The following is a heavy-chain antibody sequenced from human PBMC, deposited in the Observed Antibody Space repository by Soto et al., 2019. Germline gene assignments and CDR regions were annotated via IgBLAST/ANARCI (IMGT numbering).Heavy chain of an antibody. Sequence: GGSLRLSCVASGFSFNPYVMAWVRQAPGKGLEWVSAINSNTAITFYPDSMRGRFTISRDNSKNTLYLQINSLRAEDSAVYFCAKRGTYYFDYWGQGALVTVSS. CDR3: AKRGTYYFDY. CDR1: GFSFNPYV. D-gene: IGHD2-15*01. J-gene: IGHJ4*02. CDR2: INSNTAIT. V-gene: IGHV3-23*01.